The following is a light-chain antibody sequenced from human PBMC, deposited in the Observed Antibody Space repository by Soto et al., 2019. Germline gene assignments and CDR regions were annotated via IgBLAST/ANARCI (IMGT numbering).Light chain of an antibody. J-gene: IGKJ1*01. V-gene: IGKV1-5*01. CDR2: DAS. Sequence: DIQMTQSPSTLSASVGARVTITCRASQSISSWLAWYQQKPGKAPKLLIYDASSLESGVPSRFSVTVSGTECTLTISSLQPDDGETYDGQQYNSYSGTFGQGTKVDIK. CDR3: QQYNSYSGT. CDR1: QSISSW.